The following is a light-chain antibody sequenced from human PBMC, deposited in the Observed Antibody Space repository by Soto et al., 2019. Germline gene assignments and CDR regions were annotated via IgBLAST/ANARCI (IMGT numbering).Light chain of an antibody. Sequence: DIQMTQSPSTLSASVGDRVTITCRASQSVSRWLAWYQQKPGKAPTLLIYKASNLQSEVPSRFSGSGSGTELTLTISSLQPDDFASYYCKQYNGDLTFRGGTKLEIK. CDR1: QSVSRW. V-gene: IGKV1-5*03. J-gene: IGKJ4*01. CDR2: KAS. CDR3: KQYNGDLT.